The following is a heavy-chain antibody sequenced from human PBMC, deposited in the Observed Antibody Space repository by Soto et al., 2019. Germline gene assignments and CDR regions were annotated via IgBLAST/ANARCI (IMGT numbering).Heavy chain of an antibody. Sequence: SETLSLTCTVSGGSISNYYWSWIRQPPGKGLEWIGHTYNSGRTNYNASLQSRVTISVDTSKNQFSLKLTSVTAADTAVYYCARDRDFRFDYWGQGALVIVSS. CDR2: TYNSGRT. J-gene: IGHJ4*02. CDR1: GGSISNYY. CDR3: ARDRDFRFDY. V-gene: IGHV4-59*12.